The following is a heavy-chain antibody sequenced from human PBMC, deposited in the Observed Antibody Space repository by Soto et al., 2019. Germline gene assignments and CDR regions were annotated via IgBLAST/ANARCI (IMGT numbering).Heavy chain of an antibody. CDR1: GGSISGYY. D-gene: IGHD3-22*01. Sequence: SETLSLTCTVSGGSISGYYWSWIRQPPGKGLEWIGYMYNTGSTVYNPSFKSRVTISVDTSKNQFSLKLNSVTAADTAVYYCARGDFYDISGPFSDAFDIWGHGTMVTVSS. J-gene: IGHJ3*02. CDR2: MYNTGST. CDR3: ARGDFYDISGPFSDAFDI. V-gene: IGHV4-59*01.